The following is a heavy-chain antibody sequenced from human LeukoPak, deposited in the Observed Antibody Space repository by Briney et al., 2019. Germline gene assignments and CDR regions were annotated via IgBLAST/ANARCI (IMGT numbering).Heavy chain of an antibody. V-gene: IGHV3-23*01. J-gene: IGHJ4*02. D-gene: IGHD5-12*01. CDR3: VKGAYDYLEIAYFDY. CDR2: ILGSGDAK. Sequence: GGSLRLACAASGFTFSNYGMNWVRQAPGKGLEWVSVILGSGDAKDYADSVKGRFTISRDKSKNTLYLQMNSLTADDTAVYYCVKGAYDYLEIAYFDYWGQGTLVTVSS. CDR1: GFTFSNYG.